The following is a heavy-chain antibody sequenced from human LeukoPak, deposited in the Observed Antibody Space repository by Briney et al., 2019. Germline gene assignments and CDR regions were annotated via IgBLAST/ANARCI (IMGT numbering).Heavy chain of an antibody. CDR1: GFTFSSYS. Sequence: TGGSLRLSCAASGFTFSSYSMSWVRQAPGKGLEWVSSISSSSSYIYYADSVKGRFTISRDNAKNSLYLQMNSLRAEDTAVYYCANLRPGATIDYWGQGTLVTVSS. J-gene: IGHJ4*02. D-gene: IGHD5-12*01. CDR2: ISSSSSYI. V-gene: IGHV3-21*01. CDR3: ANLRPGATIDY.